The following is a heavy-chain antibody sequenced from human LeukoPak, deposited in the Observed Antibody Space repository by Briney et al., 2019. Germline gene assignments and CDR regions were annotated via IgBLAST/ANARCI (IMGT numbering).Heavy chain of an antibody. D-gene: IGHD5-18*01. CDR2: ISAYNGNT. Sequence: ASVKVSCKASGYTFIGYYMHWVRQAPGQGLEWMGWISAYNGNTNYAQKLQGRVTMTTDTSTSTAYMELRSLRSDDTAVYYCARGAQLWLDYWGQGTLVTVSS. CDR3: ARGAQLWLDY. CDR1: GYTFIGYY. V-gene: IGHV1-18*01. J-gene: IGHJ4*02.